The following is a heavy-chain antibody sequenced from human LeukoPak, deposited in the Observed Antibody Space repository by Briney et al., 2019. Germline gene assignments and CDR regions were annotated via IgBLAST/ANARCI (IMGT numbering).Heavy chain of an antibody. CDR3: ARGGTYLYYYYMDV. J-gene: IGHJ6*03. V-gene: IGHV3-74*01. Sequence: PGGSLRLSCAASGFTFSSYSMNWVRQAPGKGLEWVSRVNSDGSSTSYADSVKGRFTISRDNAKNTLYLQMNSLRAEDTAVYYCARGGTYLYYYYMDVWGKGTTVTVSS. D-gene: IGHD1-1*01. CDR2: VNSDGSST. CDR1: GFTFSSYS.